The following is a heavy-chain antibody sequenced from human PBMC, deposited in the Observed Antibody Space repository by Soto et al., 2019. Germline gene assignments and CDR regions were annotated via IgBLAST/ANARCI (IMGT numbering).Heavy chain of an antibody. CDR3: ARVAVVTRGIDY. D-gene: IGHD6-19*01. Sequence: EVQLVESGGALVQPGGSLRLSCVASGFTFSASWIHWVRQAPGKGLVWVSRVNEWGTDSNYADSVKGRFTISRDNAKNTVYLQMNGLTADDTAVYYCARVAVVTRGIDYWGQGTLVTVSS. J-gene: IGHJ4*02. V-gene: IGHV3-74*01. CDR2: VNEWGTDS. CDR1: GFTFSASW.